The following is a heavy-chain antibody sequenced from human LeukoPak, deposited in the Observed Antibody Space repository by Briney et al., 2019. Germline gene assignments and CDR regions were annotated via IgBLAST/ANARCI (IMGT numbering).Heavy chain of an antibody. Sequence: GGSLRLSCAASGFTFNNYAMTWVRQAPGKGLEWVSVINGGSGNSYYADSVKGRFTVSRDNSKNTLYLQMNSLRDEDTAVYYCAKGQGYNYGDSIDYCGQGTLVTVSS. CDR1: GFTFNNYA. V-gene: IGHV3-23*01. CDR3: AKGQGYNYGDSIDY. J-gene: IGHJ4*02. D-gene: IGHD5-18*01. CDR2: INGGSGNS.